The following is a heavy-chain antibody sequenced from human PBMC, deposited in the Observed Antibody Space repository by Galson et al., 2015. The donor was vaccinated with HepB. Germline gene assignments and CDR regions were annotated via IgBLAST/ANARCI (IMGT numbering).Heavy chain of an antibody. CDR3: ARDLNDYSNYGGRNFDY. V-gene: IGHV3-21*01. Sequence: SLRLSCAASGFTFSSYSMNWVRQAPGKGLEWVSSISSSSSYIYYADSVKGRFTISRDNAKNSLYLQMNSLRAEDTAVYYCARDLNDYSNYGGRNFDYWGQGTLVTVSS. CDR2: ISSSSSYI. J-gene: IGHJ4*02. D-gene: IGHD4-11*01. CDR1: GFTFSSYS.